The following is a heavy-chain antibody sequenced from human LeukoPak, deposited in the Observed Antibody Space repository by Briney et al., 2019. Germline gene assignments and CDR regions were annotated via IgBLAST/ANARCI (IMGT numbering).Heavy chain of an antibody. CDR2: ISYDGSNK. Sequence: GGSLRLSCAASGFTFSSYAMHWVRQAPGKGLEWVAVISYDGSNKYYADSVKGRFTISRDNSKNTLYLQMNSLRAEDTAVYYCARDAPYSSGWYDYWGQGTLVTVSS. J-gene: IGHJ4*02. CDR3: ARDAPYSSGWYDY. D-gene: IGHD6-19*01. V-gene: IGHV3-30-3*01. CDR1: GFTFSSYA.